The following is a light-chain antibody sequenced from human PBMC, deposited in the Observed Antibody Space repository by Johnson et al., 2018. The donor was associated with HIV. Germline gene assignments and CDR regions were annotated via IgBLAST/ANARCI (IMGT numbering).Light chain of an antibody. V-gene: IGLV1-51*02. CDR1: SSTIGNNY. J-gene: IGLJ1*01. CDR3: GSWDSSLSALYV. Sequence: QSVLTQSPSVSAAPGQKVTISCSGSSSTIGNNYVSWYQQFPGTAPKLLIYETNKRPSGIPDRFSGSKSGTSATLGITGLQTGDEADYYCGSWDSSLSALYVFGTGTKVAVL. CDR2: ETN.